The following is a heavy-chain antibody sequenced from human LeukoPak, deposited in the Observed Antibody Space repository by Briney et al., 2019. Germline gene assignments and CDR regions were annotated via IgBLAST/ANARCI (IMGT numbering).Heavy chain of an antibody. J-gene: IGHJ6*02. CDR3: AKPLRYPYYYYGMDV. CDR2: IPYDGSNK. D-gene: IGHD4-17*01. V-gene: IGHV3-30*18. CDR1: GFTFSSYG. Sequence: GGSLRLSCAASGFTFSSYGMHWVRQAPGKGLEWVAVIPYDGSNKYYADSVKGRFTISRDNSKNTLYLQMNSLRAEDTAVYYCAKPLRYPYYYYGMDVWGQGTTVTVSS.